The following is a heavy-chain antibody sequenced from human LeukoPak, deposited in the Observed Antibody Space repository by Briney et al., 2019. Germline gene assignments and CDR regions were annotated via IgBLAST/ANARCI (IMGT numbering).Heavy chain of an antibody. Sequence: GGSLRLSCAASGNYWMHWVRQAPGKGLVWVSHINSDGSWTSYADTVKGRFTISKDNAKNTVYLQMNSLRAEDTAVYYCVSFYETYWGRGTLVTVS. CDR2: INSDGSWT. J-gene: IGHJ4*02. D-gene: IGHD2/OR15-2a*01. CDR3: VSFYETY. V-gene: IGHV3-74*01. CDR1: GNYW.